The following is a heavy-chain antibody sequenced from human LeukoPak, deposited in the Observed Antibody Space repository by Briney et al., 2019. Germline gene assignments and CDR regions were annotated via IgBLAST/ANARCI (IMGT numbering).Heavy chain of an antibody. D-gene: IGHD3-22*01. V-gene: IGHV4-39*07. CDR3: ARDGYIYSSGYYYFDY. J-gene: IGHJ4*02. Sequence: SETLSLTCTVSGGSISSSSYYWGWIRQPPGKGLEWIGEINHSGSTNYNPSLKSRVTMSVDTSKNQSSLKLSSVTAADTAVYYCARDGYIYSSGYYYFDYWGQGTLVTVSS. CDR2: INHSGST. CDR1: GGSISSSSYY.